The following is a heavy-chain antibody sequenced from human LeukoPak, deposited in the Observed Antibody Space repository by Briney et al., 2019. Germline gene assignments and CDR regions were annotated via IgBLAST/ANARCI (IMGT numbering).Heavy chain of an antibody. CDR3: ARKSRGYSRSYDY. Sequence: SETLSLTCTVSGGSISSYYWSWIRQPPGKGLEWIGYIYYSGSTNYNPSLKSRVTISVDTSKNQFSLKLSSVTAADTAVYYCARKSRGYSRSYDYWGQGTLVTVSS. V-gene: IGHV4-59*01. D-gene: IGHD1-26*01. CDR1: GGSISSYY. CDR2: IYYSGST. J-gene: IGHJ4*02.